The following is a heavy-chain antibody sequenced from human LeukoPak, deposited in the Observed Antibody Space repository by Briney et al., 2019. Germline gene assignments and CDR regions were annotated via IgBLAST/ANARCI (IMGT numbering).Heavy chain of an antibody. Sequence: ASVKVSCTASGYTFTSYGISWVRQAPGQGLEWMGWISAYNGNTNYAQKLQGRVTMTTDTSTSTAYMELRSLRSDDTAVYYCARDDGSSYYYDSSGQPLDYWGQGTLVTVSS. CDR2: ISAYNGNT. V-gene: IGHV1-18*01. J-gene: IGHJ4*02. CDR3: ARDDGSSYYYDSSGQPLDY. D-gene: IGHD3-22*01. CDR1: GYTFTSYG.